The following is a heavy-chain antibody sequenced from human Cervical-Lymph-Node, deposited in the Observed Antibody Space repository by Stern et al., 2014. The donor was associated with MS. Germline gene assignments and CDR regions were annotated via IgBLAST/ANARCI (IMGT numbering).Heavy chain of an antibody. V-gene: IGHV3-66*02. CDR1: GFTVSSNY. Sequence: VQLVESGGGVVQPGGSLRLSCAASGFTVSSNYMTWVLKAPGKGVESVSLIYNGGSKYYADSVKGRFTISRDNSKNTLYLQMNSLRAEDTAVYYCARDRRYCSGVNCYSGADYWGQGTLVTVSS. CDR3: ARDRRYCSGVNCYSGADY. CDR2: IYNGGSK. J-gene: IGHJ4*02. D-gene: IGHD2-15*01.